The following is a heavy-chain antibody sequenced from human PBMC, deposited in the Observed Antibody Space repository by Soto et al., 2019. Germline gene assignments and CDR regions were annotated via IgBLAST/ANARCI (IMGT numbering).Heavy chain of an antibody. CDR3: ARDKSPYSSGWHNRHFDY. CDR2: ISYDGSNK. J-gene: IGHJ4*02. V-gene: IGHV3-30-3*01. D-gene: IGHD6-19*01. CDR1: GFTFSTYA. Sequence: QVQLVESGGGVVQPGRSLRLSCAASGFTFSTYAMHWVRQAPGKGLEWVAVISYDGSNKYYADSVKGRFTISRDNSKNTLYLQMNSLKAEDTAVYYCARDKSPYSSGWHNRHFDYWGQGTLVTDSS.